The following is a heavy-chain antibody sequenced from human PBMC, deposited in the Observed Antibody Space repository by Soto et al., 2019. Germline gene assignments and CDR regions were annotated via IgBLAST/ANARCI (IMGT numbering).Heavy chain of an antibody. V-gene: IGHV4-30-4*01. J-gene: IGHJ5*01. CDR2: IYHTGTT. D-gene: IGHD2-2*01. Sequence: SETLSLTCSVSGGSISSIDYFWSWIRQPPGKGLEWIGFIYHTGTTYYNPSLRSRVTISIDTSKSQFSMKLNSVTAADTAVYYCARVMAAMQNWLDSWGQGTLVTVSS. CDR1: GGSISSIDYF. CDR3: ARVMAAMQNWLDS.